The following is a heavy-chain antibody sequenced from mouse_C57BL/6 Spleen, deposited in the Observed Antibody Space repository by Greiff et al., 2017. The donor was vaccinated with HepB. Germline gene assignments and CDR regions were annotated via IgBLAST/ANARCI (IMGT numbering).Heavy chain of an antibody. CDR3: ARSASRSYYFDY. Sequence: QVQLQQSGAELVRPGSSVKLSCKASGYTFTSYWMHWVKQRPIQGLEWIGNIDPSDSETHYNQKFKDKATLTVDKSSSTAYMQLSSLTSEDSAVYYCARSASRSYYFDYWGQGTTLTVSS. J-gene: IGHJ2*01. CDR2: IDPSDSET. D-gene: IGHD1-1*01. V-gene: IGHV1-52*01. CDR1: GYTFTSYW.